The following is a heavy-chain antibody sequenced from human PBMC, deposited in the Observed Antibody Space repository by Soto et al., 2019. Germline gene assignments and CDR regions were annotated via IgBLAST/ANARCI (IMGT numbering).Heavy chain of an antibody. V-gene: IGHV1-69*01. Sequence: QVQLVQSGAEVKKPGSSVKVSCKASGGTFSSHAISWVRQAPGQGLEWMGGIIPMLATPNYVRKFQGRVTMTADESKSTAYRELTSLRSEDTAMYYCARERGSRGPHGRVCFDYWGQGTPVTVSS. CDR3: ARERGSRGPHGRVCFDY. J-gene: IGHJ4*02. CDR2: IIPMLATP. D-gene: IGHD6-19*01. CDR1: GGTFSSHA.